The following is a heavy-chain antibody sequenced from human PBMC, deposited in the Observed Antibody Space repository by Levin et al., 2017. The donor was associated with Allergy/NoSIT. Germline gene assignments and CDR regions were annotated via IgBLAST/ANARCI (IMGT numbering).Heavy chain of an antibody. CDR3: AKDIGIAAAGFIYWYFDL. Sequence: SLKISCAASGFTFDDYAMHWVRQAPGKGLEWVSGISWNSGSIGYADSVKGRFTISRDNAKNSLYLQMNSLRAEDTALYYCAKDIGIAAAGFIYWYFDLWGRGTLVTVSS. CDR2: ISWNSGSI. V-gene: IGHV3-9*01. J-gene: IGHJ2*01. D-gene: IGHD6-13*01. CDR1: GFTFDDYA.